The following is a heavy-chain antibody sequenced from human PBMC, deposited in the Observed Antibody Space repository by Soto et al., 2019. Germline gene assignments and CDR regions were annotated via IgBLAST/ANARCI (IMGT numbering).Heavy chain of an antibody. Sequence: PSETLSLTCAVYGGSFSGYYWSWIRQPPGKGLEWIGEINHSGSTNYNPSLKSRVTISVDTSKNQFSLKLSSVTAADTAVYYCAKRYCSGGSCYMPNYYYMDVWGKGTTVT. V-gene: IGHV4-34*01. J-gene: IGHJ6*03. CDR1: GGSFSGYY. D-gene: IGHD2-15*01. CDR2: INHSGST. CDR3: AKRYCSGGSCYMPNYYYMDV.